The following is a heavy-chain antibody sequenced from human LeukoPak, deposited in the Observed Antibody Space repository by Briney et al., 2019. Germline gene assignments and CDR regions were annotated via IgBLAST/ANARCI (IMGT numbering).Heavy chain of an antibody. V-gene: IGHV3-21*01. Sequence: GGSLRLSCAASGFSFSTYSMNWVRQAPGKGLEWVSSISAASNYIYHADSVKGRFTISRDNAKNSLYLQMNSLRAEDTAVYYCARERLPDDYWGQGTLVTVSS. J-gene: IGHJ4*02. CDR2: ISAASNYI. D-gene: IGHD4-11*01. CDR1: GFSFSTYS. CDR3: ARERLPDDY.